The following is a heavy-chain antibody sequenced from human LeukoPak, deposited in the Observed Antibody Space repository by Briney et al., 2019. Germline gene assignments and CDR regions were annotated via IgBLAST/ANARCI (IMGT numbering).Heavy chain of an antibody. D-gene: IGHD5-24*01. CDR1: GGSISSYY. Sequence: SETLSLSCTVSGGSISSYYWSWIRQPPGKEQQWIGYIHSTGTTKFNPSLESRVTMSVDTSKNQFSLKLSSVTAADTAVYYCARHARRDAYNPNDYWGQGTLVTVSS. CDR3: ARHARRDAYNPNDY. V-gene: IGHV4-4*09. CDR2: IHSTGTT. J-gene: IGHJ4*02.